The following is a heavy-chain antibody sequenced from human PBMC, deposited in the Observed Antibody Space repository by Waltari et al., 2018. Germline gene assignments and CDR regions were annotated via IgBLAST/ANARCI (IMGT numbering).Heavy chain of an antibody. J-gene: IGHJ6*03. V-gene: IGHV4-34*01. CDR2: INHSGST. CDR1: GGSFSGYY. CDR3: ARAQAYCSSTSCYGRGYYYYYMDV. Sequence: QVQLQQWGAGLLKPSETLSLTCAVYGGSFSGYYWSWIRQPPGKGLEWIGEINHSGSTNSNPSLKSRVTISVDTSKNQFSLKLSSVTAADTAVYYCARAQAYCSSTSCYGRGYYYYYMDVWGKGTTVTVSS. D-gene: IGHD2-2*01.